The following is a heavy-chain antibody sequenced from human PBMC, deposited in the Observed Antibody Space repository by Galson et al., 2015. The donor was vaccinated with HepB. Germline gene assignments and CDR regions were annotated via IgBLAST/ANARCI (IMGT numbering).Heavy chain of an antibody. V-gene: IGHV3-33*01. D-gene: IGHD3-22*01. CDR1: GFTFSNYG. J-gene: IGHJ4*02. Sequence: SLRLSCAASGFTFSNYGMHWVRQAPGKGLEWVAVIWYDESKTYYADSVKGRFTISRDNSKNTLFLQMNNLRAEDTAVVYCAADYFESGPYEIWGQGTLVTVSS. CDR2: IWYDESKT. CDR3: AADYFESGPYEI.